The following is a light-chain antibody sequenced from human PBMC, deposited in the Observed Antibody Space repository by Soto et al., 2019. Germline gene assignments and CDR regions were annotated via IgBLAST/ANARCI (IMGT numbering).Light chain of an antibody. Sequence: DIHMTQSPSSLCACVGNRVTITCRASQSIITYLNWYQKKPGKAPNLLXYDASRLQSGVPSRFSVSGGGTDFTLSISSVKTEDFATYFCQQSYMDPITFCQGTRLEI. J-gene: IGKJ5*01. CDR3: QQSYMDPIT. CDR2: DAS. V-gene: IGKV1-39*01. CDR1: QSIITY.